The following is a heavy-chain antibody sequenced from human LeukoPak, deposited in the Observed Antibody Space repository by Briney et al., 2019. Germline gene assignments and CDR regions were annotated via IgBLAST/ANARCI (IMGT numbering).Heavy chain of an antibody. J-gene: IGHJ4*02. V-gene: IGHV3-74*01. Sequence: PGWSLTLSCAASGCTFSNYWMHWVRQVPSTGQVWVSRINCEGTTSYAHSVKGRFTITRNNAKNTLYLQMNDPRVEDSAVYYCPRDGYLPDYWGQGTLVTVSS. CDR1: GCTFSNYW. CDR2: INCEGTT. D-gene: IGHD1-1*01. CDR3: PRDGYLPDY.